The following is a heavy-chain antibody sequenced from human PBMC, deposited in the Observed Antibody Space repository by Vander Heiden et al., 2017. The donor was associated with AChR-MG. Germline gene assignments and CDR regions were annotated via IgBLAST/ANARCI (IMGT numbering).Heavy chain of an antibody. CDR1: GGTFSSYA. CDR3: ASSPLDYGGNSEHSSCFSPCAFDI. CDR2: IIPIFGTA. J-gene: IGHJ3*02. D-gene: IGHD4-17*01. V-gene: IGHV1-69*06. Sequence: QVQLVQSGAEVKKPGSSVKVSCKASGGTFSSYAISWVRPAPGQGLEWMGGIIPIFGTANYAQKFQGRVTITADKSTSTAYMELSSLRSEDTAVYYCASSPLDYGGNSEHSSCFSPCAFDIWGQGTMVTVSS.